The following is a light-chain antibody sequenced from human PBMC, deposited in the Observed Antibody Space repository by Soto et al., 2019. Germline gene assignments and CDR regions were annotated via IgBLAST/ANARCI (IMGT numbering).Light chain of an antibody. CDR2: DVS. CDR3: SSYAGSNNYV. J-gene: IGLJ1*01. Sequence: QSGLTQPPSASGSPGQSVTISCTGTSSDVGGYNYVSWYQQHPGKAPKLMIYDVSKRPSGVPDRFSGSKSGNTASLTVSGLQAEDEADYYCSSYAGSNNYVFGTGTKVTVL. CDR1: SSDVGGYNY. V-gene: IGLV2-8*01.